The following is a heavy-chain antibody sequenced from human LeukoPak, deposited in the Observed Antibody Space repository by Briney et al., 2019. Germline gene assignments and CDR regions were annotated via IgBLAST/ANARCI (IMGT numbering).Heavy chain of an antibody. CDR2: ISGSGIST. V-gene: IGHV3-23*01. Sequence: GGSLRLSCAASGFTFTSYAMSWVRQAPGKGLEWVSGISGSGISTYYADSVKGRFTISRDNSRNTLYLQMKSLRADDTAVYYCAKDRSIAAGDDAFDIWGQGTMVTVSS. J-gene: IGHJ3*02. CDR3: AKDRSIAAGDDAFDI. CDR1: GFTFTSYA. D-gene: IGHD6-13*01.